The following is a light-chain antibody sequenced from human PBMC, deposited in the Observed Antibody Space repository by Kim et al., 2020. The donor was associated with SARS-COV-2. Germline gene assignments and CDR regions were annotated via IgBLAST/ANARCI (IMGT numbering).Light chain of an antibody. V-gene: IGKV1-8*01. CDR1: EDIDNY. CDR2: GAS. CDR3: QYISRSPLT. Sequence: GERVIICCRATEDIDNYVSWYQQAPGKPPLLLVSGASILQSGVPTMFSGSGSGTNFPLTINDLQPDCFVTYCRQYISRSPLTFGQGTRLEIK. J-gene: IGKJ5*01.